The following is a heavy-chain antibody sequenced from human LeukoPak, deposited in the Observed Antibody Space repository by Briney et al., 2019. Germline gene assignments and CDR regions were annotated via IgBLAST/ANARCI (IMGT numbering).Heavy chain of an antibody. V-gene: IGHV4-38-2*02. CDR2: IYHSGST. CDR3: ARRDPKYYSFDP. CDR1: GYSISSGYY. J-gene: IGHJ5*02. D-gene: IGHD3-10*01. Sequence: SETLSLTCTVSGYSISSGYYWGWIRQPPGKGLEWIGSIYHSGSTYYNPSLKSRVTISVDTSKNQFSLKLSSVTAADTAVYYCARRDPKYYSFDPWGQGTLVTVSS.